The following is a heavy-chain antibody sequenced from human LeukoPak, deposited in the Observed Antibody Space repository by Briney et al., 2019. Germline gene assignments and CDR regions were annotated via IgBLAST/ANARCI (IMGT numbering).Heavy chain of an antibody. CDR1: GGSISSYY. Sequence: PSETLSLTCTVSGGSISSYYWNWIRQPPGKGLEWIGYIYYSGSTRYNPSLRSRVTMSLDTSKNQFSLKLSSVTAADTAVYYCARQSQGYCSSTSCHSWFDPWGRGTLVTVSS. J-gene: IGHJ5*02. CDR3: ARQSQGYCSSTSCHSWFDP. CDR2: IYYSGST. V-gene: IGHV4-59*08. D-gene: IGHD2-2*01.